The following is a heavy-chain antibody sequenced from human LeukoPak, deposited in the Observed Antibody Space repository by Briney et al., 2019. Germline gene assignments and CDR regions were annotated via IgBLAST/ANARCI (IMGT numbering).Heavy chain of an antibody. D-gene: IGHD2-2*01. V-gene: IGHV1-8*01. CDR3: STQPGRYCSSTSCYDLDY. J-gene: IGHJ4*02. CDR2: MNPNSGYK. CDR1: GYTFTNYD. Sequence: ASVKVSCKASGYTFTNYDINWVRQATGQGLEWMGWMNPNSGYKGYAQKFQGRVTMTRNTSISTAYMELSSLRSEDTAVYYCSTQPGRYCSSTSCYDLDYWGQGTLVTVSS.